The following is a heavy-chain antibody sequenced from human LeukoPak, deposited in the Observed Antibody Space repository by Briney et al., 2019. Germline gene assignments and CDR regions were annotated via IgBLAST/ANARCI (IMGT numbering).Heavy chain of an antibody. D-gene: IGHD3-22*01. CDR3: ARVLHKRNYDSSVYYGY. V-gene: IGHV3-9*01. J-gene: IGHJ4*02. CDR2: ISWNSGSI. Sequence: GGSLRLSCAASGFTFSRYAMHWVRQAPGKGLEWVSGISWNSGSIGYADSVKGRFTISRDNAKNSLYLQMNSLRAEDTALYYCARVLHKRNYDSSVYYGYWGQGTLVTVSS. CDR1: GFTFSRYA.